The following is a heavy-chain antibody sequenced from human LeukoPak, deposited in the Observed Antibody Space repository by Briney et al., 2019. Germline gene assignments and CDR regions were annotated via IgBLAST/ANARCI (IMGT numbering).Heavy chain of an antibody. CDR1: GDSVSSNSTG. D-gene: IGHD3-16*01. J-gene: IGHJ4*02. CDR3: ARGGGGLDY. V-gene: IGHV6-1*01. Sequence: SQTLSLTCAISGDSVSSNSTGWNWIRQSPSRGLEWLGRTYYRSKWYNDYAVSMKGRITINPDTSKNQFSLQLNSVTPEDTAVYYCARGGGGLDYWGQGTLVTVSS. CDR2: TYYRSKWYN.